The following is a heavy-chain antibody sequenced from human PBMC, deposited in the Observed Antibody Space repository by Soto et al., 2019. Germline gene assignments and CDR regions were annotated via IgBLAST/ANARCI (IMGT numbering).Heavy chain of an antibody. J-gene: IGHJ4*02. Sequence: QVQLQESGPGLVKPSQTLSLTCTVSGSSISSGGYYWSWIRQHPGKGLEWIGYIYYSGSTYYNPSLKSRVTISVDTSKNQFSLKLSSVTAADTAVYYCARGIVGARQIDYWGQGTLVTVSS. D-gene: IGHD1-26*01. V-gene: IGHV4-31*03. CDR2: IYYSGST. CDR1: GSSISSGGYY. CDR3: ARGIVGARQIDY.